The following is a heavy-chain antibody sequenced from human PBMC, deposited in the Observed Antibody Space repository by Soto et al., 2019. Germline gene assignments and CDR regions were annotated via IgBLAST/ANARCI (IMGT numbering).Heavy chain of an antibody. Sequence: GGSLRLSCAASGFTFSSYSMNWVRQAPGKGLEWVSYISSSGNTIYYADSVKGRFTISRDNAKNSLYLQMNSLRAEDTAVYYCARELVVSNYYYYGMDVWGQGTTVTVSS. J-gene: IGHJ6*02. D-gene: IGHD2-21*01. CDR3: ARELVVSNYYYYGMDV. CDR1: GFTFSSYS. V-gene: IGHV3-48*01. CDR2: ISSSGNTI.